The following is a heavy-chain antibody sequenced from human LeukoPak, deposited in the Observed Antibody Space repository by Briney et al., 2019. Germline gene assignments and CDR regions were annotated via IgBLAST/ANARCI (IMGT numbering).Heavy chain of an antibody. CDR3: AIQMPPDRLGAFEI. Sequence: SETLSLTCTVSGGSTSGYYWSWIRQPPGKGLEWIGYIYYSGSANYNPSLKSRITILIDTSKNQFSLRLNSVTAADTAVYYCAIQMPPDRLGAFEIWAKGQWSPSLQ. CDR1: GGSTSGYY. D-gene: IGHD6-19*01. V-gene: IGHV4-59*01. CDR2: IYYSGSA. J-gene: IGHJ3*02.